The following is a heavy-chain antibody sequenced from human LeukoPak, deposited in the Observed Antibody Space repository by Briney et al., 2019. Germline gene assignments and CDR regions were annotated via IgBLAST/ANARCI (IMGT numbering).Heavy chain of an antibody. CDR3: ARQVGATVFDY. J-gene: IGHJ4*02. V-gene: IGHV3-30-3*01. D-gene: IGHD1-26*01. CDR2: ISYDGSNK. CDR1: GFTFSSYA. Sequence: GGSLRLSCAASGFTFSSYAMHWVRQAPGKGLEWVAVISYDGSNKYYADSVKGRFTISRDNSKNTLYLQMNSLRAEDTAVYYCARQVGATVFDYWGQGTLVTVSS.